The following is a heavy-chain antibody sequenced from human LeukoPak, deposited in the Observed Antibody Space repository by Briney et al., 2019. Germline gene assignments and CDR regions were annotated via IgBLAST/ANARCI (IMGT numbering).Heavy chain of an antibody. CDR3: ARRNCSSTSCYEGFDY. Sequence: SQTLSLTCTVSGGSISSGGYYWSWIRQHPGKGLEWIGYIYYSGSTYYNPSLKSRVTISVDTSKNQFSLKLSSVTAADTAVYYCARRNCSSTSCYEGFDYWGQGTLVTVSS. CDR1: GGSISSGGYY. D-gene: IGHD2-2*01. V-gene: IGHV4-31*03. CDR2: IYYSGST. J-gene: IGHJ4*02.